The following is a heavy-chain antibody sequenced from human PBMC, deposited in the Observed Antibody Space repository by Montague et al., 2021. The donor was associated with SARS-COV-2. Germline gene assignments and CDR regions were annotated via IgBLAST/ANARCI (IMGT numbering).Heavy chain of an antibody. CDR1: GGSFSTYY. Sequence: SETLSLTCAVYGGSFSTYYWAWIRQSPGKGLEWIGNIYHSGNTNYNPSLKSRVSISVDTSSSQFSLYLTSVTAADAAVYYCARSWGQWLLWGYYFDYWGQGTLVTVSS. CDR3: ARSWGQWLLWGYYFDY. CDR2: IYHSGNT. V-gene: IGHV4-34*01. J-gene: IGHJ4*02. D-gene: IGHD6-19*01.